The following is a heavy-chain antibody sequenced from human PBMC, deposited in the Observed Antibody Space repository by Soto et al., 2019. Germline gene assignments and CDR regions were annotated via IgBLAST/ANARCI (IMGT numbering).Heavy chain of an antibody. D-gene: IGHD1-1*01. CDR3: ASTGRTPTYYYYGMDV. Sequence: PGGSLRLSCAASGFTFSDYYMSWIRQAPGKGLEWVSYISSSGSTIYYADSVKGRFTISRDNAKNSLYLQMNSLRAEDTAVYYCASTGRTPTYYYYGMDVWGQGTTVTVSS. V-gene: IGHV3-11*01. J-gene: IGHJ6*02. CDR2: ISSSGSTI. CDR1: GFTFSDYY.